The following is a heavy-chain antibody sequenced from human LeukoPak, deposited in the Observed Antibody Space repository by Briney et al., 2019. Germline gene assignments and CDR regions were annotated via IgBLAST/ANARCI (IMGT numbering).Heavy chain of an antibody. CDR3: ARDVAPLDWLDV. CDR2: LKSDGRST. CDR1: GFTLTTYW. V-gene: IGHV3-74*01. Sequence: GGSLRLSFSASGFTLTTYWMHSVRQAPGKGLVWVSRLKSDGRSTSYANSVKGRFTITRDNDMNTMYLKMNSLRAEDTAVYYCARDVAPLDWLDVWGRGTTVTVSS. J-gene: IGHJ6*02. D-gene: IGHD3-9*01.